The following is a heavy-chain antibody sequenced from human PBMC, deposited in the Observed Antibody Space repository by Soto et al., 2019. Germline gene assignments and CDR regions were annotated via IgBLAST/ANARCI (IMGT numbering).Heavy chain of an antibody. CDR3: ARYIQTRFPDCTNGVCYGMEV. J-gene: IGHJ6*02. Sequence: QVQLVQSGAEVKKPGSSVKVSCKASGGTFSSYAISWVRQAPGQGLEWMGGIIPIFGTANYAQKFQGRVTIPADEYTSTAYMELSSLGSEETAVYYCARYIQTRFPDCTNGVCYGMEVWGQGTTVTVSS. V-gene: IGHV1-69*01. D-gene: IGHD2-8*01. CDR2: IIPIFGTA. CDR1: GGTFSSYA.